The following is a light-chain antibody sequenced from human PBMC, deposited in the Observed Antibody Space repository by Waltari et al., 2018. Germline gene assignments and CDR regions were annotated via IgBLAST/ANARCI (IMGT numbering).Light chain of an antibody. V-gene: IGKV1-39*01. CDR1: QSIDSY. CDR2: AES. Sequence: DIQMAQSPSSLSASVGDRVTITCRASQSIDSYLNWYQQKRGKAPKLLIYAESTLQSGVPARFSGSGSGTDFTLTISSLQPEDFATYYCQQSDSIPPQFTFGPGTKVDIK. CDR3: QQSDSIPPQFT. J-gene: IGKJ3*01.